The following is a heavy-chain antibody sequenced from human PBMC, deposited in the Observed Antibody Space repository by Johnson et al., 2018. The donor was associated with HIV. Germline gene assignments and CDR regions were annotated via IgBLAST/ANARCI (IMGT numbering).Heavy chain of an antibody. V-gene: IGHV3-30*13. Sequence: QMQLVESGGGVVRPGDSLRLSCVASGFTFDDYGMNWVRLVPGKGLEWVAVISYDGSNKYYADSVKGRFTISRDNSKTSLYLQLNSLRPEDTAVFYCARRTVVTPGAFDSWGQGTMVTVSS. J-gene: IGHJ3*02. CDR1: GFTFDDYG. D-gene: IGHD4-23*01. CDR3: ARRTVVTPGAFDS. CDR2: ISYDGSNK.